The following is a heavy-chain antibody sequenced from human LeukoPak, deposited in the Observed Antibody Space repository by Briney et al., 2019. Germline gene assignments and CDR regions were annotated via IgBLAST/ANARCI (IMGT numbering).Heavy chain of an antibody. D-gene: IGHD3-16*01. CDR3: AKSRPAGPGGYFDY. CDR2: ISYDGSKK. CDR1: GFIFSTYG. Sequence: GGSLRLSCAAAGFIFSTYGMHWVRQAPGKGLEWVAVISYDGSKKYYADSVKGRFTISRDNSKNTLYLQINSLRGEDTAVYYCAKSRPAGPGGYFDYWGQGTLVTVSS. V-gene: IGHV3-30*18. J-gene: IGHJ4*02.